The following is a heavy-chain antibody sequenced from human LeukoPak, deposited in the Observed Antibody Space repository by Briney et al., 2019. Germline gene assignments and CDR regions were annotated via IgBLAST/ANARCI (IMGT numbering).Heavy chain of an antibody. V-gene: IGHV4-59*01. J-gene: IGHJ4*02. CDR1: GGSISSYY. Sequence: SETLSLTCTVSGGSISSYYWSCIRQPPGKGLEWIGYIYYSGSTNYNPSLKSRVTISVDTSKNQFSLKLSSVTAADTAVYYCARTADILTGYYDECFDYWGQGTLVTVSS. CDR2: IYYSGST. CDR3: ARTADILTGYYDECFDY. D-gene: IGHD3-9*01.